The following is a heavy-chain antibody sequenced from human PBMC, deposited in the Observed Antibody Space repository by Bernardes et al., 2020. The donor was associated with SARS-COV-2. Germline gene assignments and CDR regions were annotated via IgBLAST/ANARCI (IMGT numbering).Heavy chain of an antibody. V-gene: IGHV4-34*01. J-gene: IGHJ3*01. Sequence: SETLSLTCAVHGGSFSGYYWSWIRQSPGTGLEWIGEVTHTGSTSYSPSLESRVAISVDTPKTQFSLTLTSLTAADTAIYYCVRSNPRSSSDAFDVWGQGTMVTVSS. CDR1: GGSFSGYY. D-gene: IGHD2-15*01. CDR3: VRSNPRSSSDAFDV. CDR2: VTHTGST.